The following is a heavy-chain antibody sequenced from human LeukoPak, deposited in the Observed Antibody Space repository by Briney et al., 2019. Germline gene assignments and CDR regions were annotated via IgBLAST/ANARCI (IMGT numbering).Heavy chain of an antibody. CDR1: GYTLTELS. D-gene: IGHD2-21*02. V-gene: IGHV1-24*01. J-gene: IGHJ4*02. Sequence: ASVKVSCKVSGYTLTELSMHRVRQAPGKGLEWMGGFDPEDGETIYAQKFQGRVTMTEDTSTDTAYMELSSLRSEDTAVHYCATSKGLLLSLDYWGQGTLVTVSS. CDR3: ATSKGLLLSLDY. CDR2: FDPEDGET.